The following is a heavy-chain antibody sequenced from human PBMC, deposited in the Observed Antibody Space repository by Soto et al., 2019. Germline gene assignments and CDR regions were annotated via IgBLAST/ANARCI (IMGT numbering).Heavy chain of an antibody. Sequence: ASVKVSCKASGYTFTGYYMHWVRQAPGQGLEWMGWINPNSGGTNYAQKFQGWVTMTRDTSISTAYMELSRLRSDDTAVYYCARSTYYYDSSGWGLQGAFDIWGPGTMVTVSS. CDR3: ARSTYYYDSSGWGLQGAFDI. V-gene: IGHV1-2*04. CDR2: INPNSGGT. CDR1: GYTFTGYY. D-gene: IGHD3-22*01. J-gene: IGHJ3*02.